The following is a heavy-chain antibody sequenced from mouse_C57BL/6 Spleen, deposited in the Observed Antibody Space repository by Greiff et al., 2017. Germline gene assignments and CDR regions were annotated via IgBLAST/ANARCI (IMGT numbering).Heavy chain of an antibody. J-gene: IGHJ3*01. CDR3: ARDDSRIGYGAWFAD. D-gene: IGHD1-1*01. CDR2: IHPNSGST. Sequence: QVQLQQSGAELVKPGASVKLSCKASGYTFTSYWMHWVKQRPGQGLEWIGMIHPNSGSTNYNEKFKSKATLTVDKSSSTAYMQLSSLTSEDSAVYYCARDDSRIGYGAWFADWGKGTLVTVAA. CDR1: GYTFTSYW. V-gene: IGHV1-64*01.